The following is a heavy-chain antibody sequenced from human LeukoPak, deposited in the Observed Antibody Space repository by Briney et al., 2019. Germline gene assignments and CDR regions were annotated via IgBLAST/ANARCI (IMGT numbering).Heavy chain of an antibody. Sequence: GSLRLSCAASGFIFSSHWMHWVRPAPEKGLVWVSRINTDGSSTDYADSVKGRFTISRDNAKNTVYLQMNSLRAEDTAVYYCARGVSGTGPDIWGLGTMVTVS. CDR2: INTDGSST. D-gene: IGHD5/OR15-5a*01. CDR3: ARGVSGTGPDI. J-gene: IGHJ3*02. CDR1: GFIFSSHW. V-gene: IGHV3-74*01.